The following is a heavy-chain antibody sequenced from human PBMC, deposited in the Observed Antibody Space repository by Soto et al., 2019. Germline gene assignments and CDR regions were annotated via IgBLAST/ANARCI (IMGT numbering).Heavy chain of an antibody. CDR2: IYYSGST. CDR3: ARIVGATTEFDY. V-gene: IGHV4-59*08. Sequence: SETLSLTCTVSGGSISSYYWSWIRQPPGKGLEWIGYIYYSGSTNYNPSLKSRVTISVDTSKNQFSLKLSSVTAADTAVYYCARIVGATTEFDYWGQGTLVTVSS. D-gene: IGHD1-26*01. J-gene: IGHJ4*02. CDR1: GGSISSYY.